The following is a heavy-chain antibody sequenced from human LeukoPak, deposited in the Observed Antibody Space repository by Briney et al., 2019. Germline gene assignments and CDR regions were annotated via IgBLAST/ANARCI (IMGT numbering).Heavy chain of an antibody. CDR1: GGSISSGGYY. V-gene: IGHV4-31*03. CDR3: ARGKGSGWTFEY. D-gene: IGHD6-19*01. J-gene: IGHJ4*02. Sequence: SQTLSLTCTVSGGSISSGGYYWTWIRQPPGKGLEWIGEINHSGSTNYNPSLKSRVTISVDTSKNQFSLKLSSVTAADTAVYYCARGKGSGWTFEYWGQGTLVTVAS. CDR2: INHSGST.